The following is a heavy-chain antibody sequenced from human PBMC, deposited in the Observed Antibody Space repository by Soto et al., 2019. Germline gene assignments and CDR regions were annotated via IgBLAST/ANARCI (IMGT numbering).Heavy chain of an antibody. CDR2: INPSSGAT. D-gene: IGHD2-21*01. Sequence: ASVKVSCKASGYTSIDYYIQWVRQAPGQGLEWMAWINPSSGATTYAQKFQGRVTMTRDTSISTAYMDLSTLRSDDTAVYYCVRVLRWRDLDYWGHGT. CDR1: GYTSIDYY. CDR3: VRVLRWRDLDY. V-gene: IGHV1-2*02. J-gene: IGHJ4*01.